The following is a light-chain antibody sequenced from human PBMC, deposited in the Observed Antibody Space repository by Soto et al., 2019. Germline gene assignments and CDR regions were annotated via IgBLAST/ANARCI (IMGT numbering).Light chain of an antibody. CDR1: LSVSSF. J-gene: IGKJ2*01. CDR3: QQRSNWPPPYT. Sequence: EIVLTQSPATLSLSPGEGATLSCRASLSVSSFLAWYQQKPGQAPRLLIYDASSRATGVPARFSGSGSGTDFTLTISSLEPEDFAVYYCQQRSNWPPPYTFGQGTKLEIK. V-gene: IGKV3-11*01. CDR2: DAS.